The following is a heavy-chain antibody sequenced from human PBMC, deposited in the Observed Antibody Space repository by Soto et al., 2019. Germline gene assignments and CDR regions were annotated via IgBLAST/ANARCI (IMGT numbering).Heavy chain of an antibody. V-gene: IGHV3-43*01. D-gene: IGHD1-26*01. CDR1: GFTFDDYT. CDR3: TRGWELPFDY. J-gene: IGHJ4*02. Sequence: EVQLVESGGVVVQPGGSLRLSCAASGFTFDDYTMHWVRQAPGKGLEWVSLISWDGGSTYYTDSVKGRFTISRDNSKNSLYLQMNSLRTEDTALYYCTRGWELPFDYWGQGTLVTVSS. CDR2: ISWDGGST.